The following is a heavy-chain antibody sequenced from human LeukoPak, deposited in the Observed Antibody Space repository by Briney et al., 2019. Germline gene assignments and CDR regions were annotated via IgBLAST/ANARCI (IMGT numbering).Heavy chain of an antibody. V-gene: IGHV1-18*01. J-gene: IGHJ4*02. CDR2: ISTYNGNT. CDR1: GYTFTKYG. Sequence: GASVKVSCKASGYTFTKYGITWVRQAPGQGLEWMGWISTYNGNTNYAQKLQGRVTMTTDTSTSTAYMELRSLRSDDTAVYYCARYEVDYDVLTGYSPFDYWGQGTLVTVSS. CDR3: ARYEVDYDVLTGYSPFDY. D-gene: IGHD3-9*01.